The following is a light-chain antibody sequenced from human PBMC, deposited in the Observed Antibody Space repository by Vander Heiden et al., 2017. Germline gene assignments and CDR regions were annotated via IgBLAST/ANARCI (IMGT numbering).Light chain of an antibody. CDR3: NSRDSSGNRVL. CDR2: GKN. J-gene: IGLJ2*01. Sequence: SSELTQDPAVSVALGQTVRITCRGDSLRSYYASGYQQKPCHAPVLVIYGKNNRPSGIPDRFAGSSSGNTASLTITGAQAEDEADYYCNSRDSSGNRVLFGGGTKLTVL. V-gene: IGLV3-19*01. CDR1: SLRSYY.